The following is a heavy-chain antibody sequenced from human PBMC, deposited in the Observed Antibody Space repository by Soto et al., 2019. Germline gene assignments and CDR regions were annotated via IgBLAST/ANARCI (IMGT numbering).Heavy chain of an antibody. CDR3: ASVSQWLPKLFDY. CDR2: IYYSGST. Sequence: SETLSLTCTVPGGSISSSSYYWGWIRQPPGKGLEWIGSIYYSGSTYYNPSLKSRVTISVDTSKNQFSLKLSSVTAADTAVYYCASVSQWLPKLFDYWGQGTLVTVSS. CDR1: GGSISSSSYY. D-gene: IGHD3-22*01. J-gene: IGHJ4*02. V-gene: IGHV4-39*01.